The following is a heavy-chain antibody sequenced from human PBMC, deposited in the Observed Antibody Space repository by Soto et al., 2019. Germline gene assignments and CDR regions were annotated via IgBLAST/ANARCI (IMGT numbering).Heavy chain of an antibody. CDR3: ARGIRYCTNGVCYRDRIDY. J-gene: IGHJ4*02. CDR2: INHSGST. D-gene: IGHD2-8*01. Sequence: SEILSLTCAVYGGSFSGYYWSWIRQPPGKGLEWIGKINHSGSTNYNPSLKSRVTISVDTSKNQFSLKLSSVTAADTAVYYCARGIRYCTNGVCYRDRIDYWGQGTVVTVSS. CDR1: GGSFSGYY. V-gene: IGHV4-34*01.